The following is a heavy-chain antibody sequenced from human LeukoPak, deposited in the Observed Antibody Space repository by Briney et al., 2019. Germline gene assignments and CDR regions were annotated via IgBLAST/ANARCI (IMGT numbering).Heavy chain of an antibody. J-gene: IGHJ3*02. Sequence: ASAKVSCKVSGYTLTELSMHWVRQAPGKGLEWMGGFDPEDGETIYAQKFQGRVTMTEDTSTDTAYMELSSLRSEDTAVYYCATSGWYADAFDIWGQGTMVTVSS. CDR1: GYTLTELS. V-gene: IGHV1-24*01. D-gene: IGHD6-19*01. CDR3: ATSGWYADAFDI. CDR2: FDPEDGET.